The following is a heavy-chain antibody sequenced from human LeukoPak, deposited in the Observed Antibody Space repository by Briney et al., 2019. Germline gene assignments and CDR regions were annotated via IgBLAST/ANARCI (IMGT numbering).Heavy chain of an antibody. Sequence: AGGSLRLSCAASGFTFSSYWMHWVRQAPGKGLVWVSRINSDGSSTSYADSVKGRFTISRDNAKNSLYLQMNSLRAEDTAVYYCAGETALWFGEEGFDYWGQGTLVTVSS. CDR3: AGETALWFGEEGFDY. D-gene: IGHD3-10*01. CDR2: INSDGSST. V-gene: IGHV3-74*01. CDR1: GFTFSSYW. J-gene: IGHJ4*02.